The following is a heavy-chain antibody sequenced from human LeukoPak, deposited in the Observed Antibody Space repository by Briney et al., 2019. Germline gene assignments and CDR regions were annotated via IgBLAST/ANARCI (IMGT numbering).Heavy chain of an antibody. J-gene: IGHJ5*02. V-gene: IGHV4-59*01. CDR2: IYYSGTT. CDR3: ARGTPFCTDGVCLNWFDP. D-gene: IGHD2-8*01. Sequence: SETLSLTCIVSGGSINSYYWSWIRQPPGKGLECIGYIYYSGTTNYNPSLKSRVTISVDMSKNQFSLMLSSVTAADTAVYYCARGTPFCTDGVCLNWFDPWSQGTLVTVSS. CDR1: GGSINSYY.